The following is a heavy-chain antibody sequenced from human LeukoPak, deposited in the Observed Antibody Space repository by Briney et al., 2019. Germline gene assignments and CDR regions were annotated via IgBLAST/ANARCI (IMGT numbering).Heavy chain of an antibody. D-gene: IGHD3-22*01. J-gene: IGHJ4*02. Sequence: GGSLRLSCAASGFTFSNSAMSWVRQAPGKGLEWVSGFTRNDETTSYADSAKGRFTISRDNSRDTLYLQMNSLTAEDTAVYYCAKVKVVGYSTFDYWGQGTLVTVSP. V-gene: IGHV3-23*01. CDR3: AKVKVVGYSTFDY. CDR2: FTRNDETT. CDR1: GFTFSNSA.